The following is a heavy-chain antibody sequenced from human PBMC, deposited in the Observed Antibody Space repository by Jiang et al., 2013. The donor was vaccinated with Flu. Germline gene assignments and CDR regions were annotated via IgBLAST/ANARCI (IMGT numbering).Heavy chain of an antibody. D-gene: IGHD5-12*01. V-gene: IGHV4-39*07. Sequence: LLKPSETLSLTCTVSGGAISSINYYWAWIRQSPGKGLEWIGGIYHSGSSYSNPSLKSRVIMSVDMSKTQLSLRLRSVTAADTAFYYCARAQKYSGFELPYFDHWGQGALVTVSS. CDR1: GGAISSINYY. CDR3: ARAQKYSGFELPYFDH. J-gene: IGHJ4*02. CDR2: IYHSGSS.